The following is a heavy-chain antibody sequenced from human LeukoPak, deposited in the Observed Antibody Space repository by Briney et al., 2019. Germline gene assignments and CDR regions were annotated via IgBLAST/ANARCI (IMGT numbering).Heavy chain of an antibody. V-gene: IGHV1-18*01. CDR3: ARDYKLRTINGDFDY. Sequence: ASVEVSCKASGYTFTSYGISWVRQAPGQGLEWMGWISAYNGNTNYAQKLQGRVTMTTDTSTSTAYMELRSLRSDDTAAYYCARDYKLRTINGDFDYWGQGTLVTVSS. D-gene: IGHD4-17*01. J-gene: IGHJ4*02. CDR1: GYTFTSYG. CDR2: ISAYNGNT.